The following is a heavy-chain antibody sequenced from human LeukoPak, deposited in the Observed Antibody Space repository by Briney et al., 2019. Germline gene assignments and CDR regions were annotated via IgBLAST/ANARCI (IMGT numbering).Heavy chain of an antibody. J-gene: IGHJ6*02. D-gene: IGHD6-13*01. Sequence: PGRSLRLSCAASGFTFSSYAMHWVRQAPGKGLEWVAVISYDGSNKYYADSVKGRFTISRDNSKNTLYLQMNSLRAEDTAVYYCAREGRSSWYDYYYCGMDVWGQGTTVTVSS. V-gene: IGHV3-30*04. CDR1: GFTFSSYA. CDR2: ISYDGSNK. CDR3: AREGRSSWYDYYYCGMDV.